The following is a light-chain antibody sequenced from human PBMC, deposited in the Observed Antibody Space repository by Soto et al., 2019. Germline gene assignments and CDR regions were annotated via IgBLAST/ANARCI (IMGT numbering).Light chain of an antibody. V-gene: IGKV1-39*01. CDR3: QQSYSTPFT. CDR2: AAS. CDR1: QSISSY. J-gene: IGKJ3*01. Sequence: DIQMTQSPSSLSASVGDRVTITCRASQSISSYLNWYQQKPGKAPKLLIYAASSLQSGVPSRFSGSGSRTDFTLTISSLQPEDFATYSCQQSYSTPFTFGPGTKVHIK.